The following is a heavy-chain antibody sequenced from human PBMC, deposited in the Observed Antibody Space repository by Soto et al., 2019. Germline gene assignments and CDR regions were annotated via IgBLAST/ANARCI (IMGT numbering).Heavy chain of an antibody. CDR3: ARLTRGVYDSCRLWEKFDY. V-gene: IGHV2-5*01. Sequence: QITVKESGLTLVKPTETLTLTCTFSGFSLSSIGMCVGWIRQPPGKALERLALIYWNDDKRYSPSLSRRLTITTNPSKTEVDLAMTIMDPVYTATYYCARLTRGVYDSCRLWEKFDYWGQGTLVTVSS. CDR1: GFSLSSIGMC. D-gene: IGHD5-12*01. CDR2: IYWNDDK. J-gene: IGHJ4*02.